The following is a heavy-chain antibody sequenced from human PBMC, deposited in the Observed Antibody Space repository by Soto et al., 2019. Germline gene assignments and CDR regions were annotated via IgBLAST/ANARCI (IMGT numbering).Heavy chain of an antibody. CDR3: ARDPAAAGTFDY. D-gene: IGHD6-13*01. J-gene: IGHJ4*02. CDR2: IYHGGSA. Sequence: QVQLRESGPGLVKPSGTLFLTCAVSSGSVNSSNWWSWVRQPPGKGLEWIGEIYHGGSANYNPSLRSRVTMSVDKSKSQVFLQLSSVPAADTAVYYCARDPAAAGTFDYWGQGTRVTVSS. V-gene: IGHV4-4*02. CDR1: SGSVNSSNW.